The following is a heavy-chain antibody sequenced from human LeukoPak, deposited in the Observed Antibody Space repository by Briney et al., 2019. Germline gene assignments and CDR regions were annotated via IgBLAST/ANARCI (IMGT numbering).Heavy chain of an antibody. V-gene: IGHV4-34*01. D-gene: IGHD3-3*01. Sequence: SETLSLTCAVYGGSFSSYYWSWIRQPPGKGLEWIGEINHSGNTKYNPSLKSRLTISVDTSKNQFSLKLNSVTAADTAVYYCARAPMEYYDFWSGDSTWYFDYWGQGSRVSVSS. J-gene: IGHJ4*02. CDR1: GGSFSSYY. CDR2: INHSGNT. CDR3: ARAPMEYYDFWSGDSTWYFDY.